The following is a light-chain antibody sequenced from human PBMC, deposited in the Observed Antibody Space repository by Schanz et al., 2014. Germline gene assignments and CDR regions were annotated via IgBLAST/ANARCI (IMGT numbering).Light chain of an antibody. J-gene: IGLJ3*02. Sequence: QSALTQPPSVSGSPGQSVTISCTGTSSDVGSYNRVSWYQQPPGTAPKLMIYEVTNRPSGVPARFSGSKSGNTASLTISGLQAEDEAEYYCSSNVGSNNFQFGGGTKLTVL. CDR1: SSDVGSYNR. CDR2: EVT. CDR3: SSNVGSNNFQ. V-gene: IGLV2-18*02.